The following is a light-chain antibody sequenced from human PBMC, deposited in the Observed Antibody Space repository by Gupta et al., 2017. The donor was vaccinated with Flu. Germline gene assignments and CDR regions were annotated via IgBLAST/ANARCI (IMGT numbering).Light chain of an antibody. V-gene: IGKV2-28*01. CDR3: MQALQTPRS. J-gene: IGKJ2*03. CDR2: LGS. Sequence: DIVMTQSLLSLPVTPGEPASISCRSSQSLLHSNGYNYLDWYLQKPGQPPQLLIYLGSNRASGVPDRFSGSGSGTDFTLKISRVEAEDVGVYYCMQALQTPRSFGQGTKLEIK. CDR1: QSLLHSNGYNY.